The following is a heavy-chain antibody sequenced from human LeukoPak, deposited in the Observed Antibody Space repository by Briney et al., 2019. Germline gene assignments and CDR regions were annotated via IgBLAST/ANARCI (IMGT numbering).Heavy chain of an antibody. CDR2: IYYSGTT. V-gene: IGHV4-59*11. J-gene: IGHJ4*02. D-gene: IGHD6-13*01. Sequence: SETLSLTCSVSAGSISSHYWSWIRQPPGNGLEWIGYIYYSGTTNYNPSLKSRVTISVDTSKNQFSLKLSSVTAADTAVYYCARGVYIAAAQYGYWGQGTLVTVSS. CDR3: ARGVYIAAAQYGY. CDR1: AGSISSHY.